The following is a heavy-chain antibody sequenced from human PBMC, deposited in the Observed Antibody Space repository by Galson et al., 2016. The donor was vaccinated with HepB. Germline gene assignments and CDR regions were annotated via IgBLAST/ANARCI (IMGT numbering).Heavy chain of an antibody. CDR1: GDSISSYS. CDR3: ARRGSGWAFLGVDYFDL. D-gene: IGHD6-19*01. V-gene: IGHV4-59*08. Sequence: ETLSLTCTVSGDSISSYSWTWIRQLPGKGLEWIGFIHYSGNTNYNPSLKSRVTISVDTSKNQLSLRVRTVTAADTAVYYCARRGSGWAFLGVDYFDLWGQGTLVTVSS. J-gene: IGHJ4*02. CDR2: IHYSGNT.